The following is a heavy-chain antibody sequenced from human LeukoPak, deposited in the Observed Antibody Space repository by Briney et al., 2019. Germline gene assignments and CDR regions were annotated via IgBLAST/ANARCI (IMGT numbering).Heavy chain of an antibody. CDR3: ARVDREEPAATG. CDR1: GYTFTSYD. Sequence: GASVKISCKASGYTFTSYDINWVRQATGQGLEWMGWMNPNSGNTGYAQEFQGRVTMTRNTSISTAYMELSSLRSEDTAVYYCARVDREEPAATGWGQGTLVTVSS. J-gene: IGHJ4*02. CDR2: MNPNSGNT. V-gene: IGHV1-8*01. D-gene: IGHD2-2*01.